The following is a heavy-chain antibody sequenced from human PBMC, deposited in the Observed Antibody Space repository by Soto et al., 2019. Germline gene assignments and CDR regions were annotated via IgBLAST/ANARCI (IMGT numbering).Heavy chain of an antibody. D-gene: IGHD1-26*01. Sequence: GASVKVSCKASGYTFTSYGISWVRQAPGQGLEWMGWISAYNGNTNYAQKLQGRVTMTTDTSTSTAYMELRSLRSDDTAVYYCARDLGPPKVGGSYAFDIWGQGTMVTVSS. CDR2: ISAYNGNT. CDR3: ARDLGPPKVGGSYAFDI. V-gene: IGHV1-18*01. J-gene: IGHJ3*02. CDR1: GYTFTSYG.